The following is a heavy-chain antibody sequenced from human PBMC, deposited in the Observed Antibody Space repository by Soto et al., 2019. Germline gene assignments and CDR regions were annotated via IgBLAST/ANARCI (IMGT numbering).Heavy chain of an antibody. CDR2: IIPIFGTA. J-gene: IGHJ5*02. D-gene: IGHD3-22*01. CDR1: GGTFSSYA. CDR3: ASEYYYDSSGGRGFDP. V-gene: IGHV1-69*13. Sequence: SVKVSCKASGGTFSSYAISWVRQAPGQGLEWMGGIIPIFGTANYAQKFQGRVTITADESTSTAYMELSSLRSEDTAVYYCASEYYYDSSGGRGFDPWGQGTLVTVSS.